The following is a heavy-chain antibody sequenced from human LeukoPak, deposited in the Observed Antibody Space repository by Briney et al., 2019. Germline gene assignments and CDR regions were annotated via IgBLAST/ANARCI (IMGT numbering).Heavy chain of an antibody. CDR3: AKDNLLDY. D-gene: IGHD1-14*01. CDR1: GFTFSDYG. J-gene: IGHJ4*02. Sequence: GGSLRLSCPASGFTFSDYGMLWVRQPPGKGLEGVAFIRYDGSNKLYADSVKGRFTISRDNSKNTLYLHINSLSTEDTAGYYCAKDNLLDYGGQGTLVIVSS. CDR2: IRYDGSNK. V-gene: IGHV3-30*02.